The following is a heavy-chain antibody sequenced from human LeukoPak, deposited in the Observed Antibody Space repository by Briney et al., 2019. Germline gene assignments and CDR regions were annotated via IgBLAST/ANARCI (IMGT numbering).Heavy chain of an antibody. J-gene: IGHJ3*02. CDR3: ARSPQGAFDI. CDR1: GYSFTSYW. CDR2: IYPGDSAT. V-gene: IGHV5-51*01. Sequence: GESLKISCQGSGYSFTSYWIGWVRQMPGKGLEWMAIIYPGDSATRYSPSFQGQVTISADKSISTVYLQWSSLKASDTGMYYCARSPQGAFDIWGQGTMVTVSS.